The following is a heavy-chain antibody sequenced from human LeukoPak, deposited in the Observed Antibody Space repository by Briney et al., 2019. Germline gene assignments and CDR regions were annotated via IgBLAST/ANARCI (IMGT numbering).Heavy chain of an antibody. CDR2: INWNGGST. J-gene: IGHJ4*02. Sequence: PGGSLRLSCAASGFTFDDYGMSWVRHTPGKGLEWVSGINWNGGSTGYADSVKGRFTISRDNARNSLYLQVNSLRAEDTAVYYWARVRGSYFPVFDYWGQGTLVTVSS. V-gene: IGHV3-20*04. CDR3: ARVRGSYFPVFDY. D-gene: IGHD1-26*01. CDR1: GFTFDDYG.